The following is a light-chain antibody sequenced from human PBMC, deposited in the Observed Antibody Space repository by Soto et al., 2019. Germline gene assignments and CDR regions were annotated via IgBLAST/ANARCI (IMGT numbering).Light chain of an antibody. CDR2: HAS. Sequence: EIVLTQSPGTLSLSPGERATLSCRASQSVTTNFLAWYQQKPGQAPRLLIYHASNRATGIPDRFSGSGSGTDFTLTISRLEPEDFAVYYCQQYSDSPPGYTFGQGNNLEIK. V-gene: IGKV3-20*01. CDR3: QQYSDSPPGYT. CDR1: QSVTTNF. J-gene: IGKJ2*01.